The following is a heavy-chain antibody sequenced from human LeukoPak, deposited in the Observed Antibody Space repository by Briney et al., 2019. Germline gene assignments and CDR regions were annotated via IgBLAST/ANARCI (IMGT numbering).Heavy chain of an antibody. J-gene: IGHJ4*02. CDR1: GFTFSSYG. CDR3: AKMVNYGSGSYFLRYFDY. D-gene: IGHD3-10*01. Sequence: GGSLRLSCGASGFTFSSYGMHWVRQAPGKGLEWVSAISGSGGSTYYADSVKGRFTISRDNSKNTLYLQMNSLRAEDTAVYYCAKMVNYGSGSYFLRYFDYWGQGTLVTVSS. CDR2: ISGSGGST. V-gene: IGHV3-23*01.